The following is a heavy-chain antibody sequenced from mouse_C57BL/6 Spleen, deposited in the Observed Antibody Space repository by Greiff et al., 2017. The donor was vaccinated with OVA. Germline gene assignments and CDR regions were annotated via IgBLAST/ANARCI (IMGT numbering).Heavy chain of an antibody. D-gene: IGHD4-1*01. CDR3: ARSGTGTAWFAY. V-gene: IGHV1-80*01. J-gene: IGHJ3*01. CDR1: GYAFSSYW. CDR2: IYPGAGDT. Sequence: QVQLQQSGAELVKPGASVKLSCKASGYAFSSYWMHWVKQTPGKGLEWIGQIYPGAGDTHSNGTFKGKATLTADKSSSTAYMQLSSLTSEDSAVYFGARSGTGTAWFAYWGQGTLVTVSA.